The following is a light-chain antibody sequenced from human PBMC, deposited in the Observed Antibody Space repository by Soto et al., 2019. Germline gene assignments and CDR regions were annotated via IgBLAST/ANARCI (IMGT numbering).Light chain of an antibody. Sequence: EIVMTQFPATLSVSPGERVTLSCRASQSVSSKLAWYQQKPGQAPRVLTYRASTRATGIPARFSGSGSGTEFTLTISNLQSEDFAVYYCQHYNDWPPTWTFGQGTKVDIK. CDR1: QSVSSK. CDR3: QHYNDWPPTWT. CDR2: RAS. V-gene: IGKV3-15*01. J-gene: IGKJ1*01.